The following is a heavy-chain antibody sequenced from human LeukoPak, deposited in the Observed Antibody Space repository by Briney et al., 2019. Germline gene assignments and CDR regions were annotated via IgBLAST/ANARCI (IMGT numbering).Heavy chain of an antibody. CDR2: IKSKTDGGTT. CDR1: GFTFSNAW. D-gene: IGHD6-13*01. Sequence: PGGSLRLSCAASGFTFSNAWMSWVRQAPGKGLEWVGRIKSKTDGGTTDYAAPVKGRFTISRDDSKNTLYLQMNSLRAEDTAVYYCARGGYSSTLYGRYQHWGQGTLVTVSS. CDR3: ARGGYSSTLYGRYQH. V-gene: IGHV3-15*01. J-gene: IGHJ1*01.